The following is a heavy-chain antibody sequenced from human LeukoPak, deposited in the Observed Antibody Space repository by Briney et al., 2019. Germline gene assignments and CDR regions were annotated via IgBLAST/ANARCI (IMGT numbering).Heavy chain of an antibody. CDR2: ISGSGGST. CDR3: AKDGGAFYYYYGMDV. Sequence: GGSLRLSCAASGFTFSSYAMSWVRQAPGKGLEWVSAISGSGGSTYYADSVKGRFTISRDNSKNTLYLQMNSLRAEDTAVYYCAKDGGAFYYYYGMDVWGQGTTVTVSS. D-gene: IGHD3-3*01. J-gene: IGHJ6*02. V-gene: IGHV3-23*01. CDR1: GFTFSSYA.